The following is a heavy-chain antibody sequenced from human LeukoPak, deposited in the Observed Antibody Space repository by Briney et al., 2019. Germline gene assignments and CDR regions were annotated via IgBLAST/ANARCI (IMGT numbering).Heavy chain of an antibody. CDR1: GGSFSGYY. Sequence: PPETLSLTCAVYGGSFSGYYWSWIRQPPGKGLEWIGEINHSGSTNYNPSLKSRVTISVDTSKNQFSLKLSSVTAADTAVYYCARGGHGSTRVEDAFDIWGQGTMVTVSS. CDR3: ARGGHGSTRVEDAFDI. V-gene: IGHV4-34*01. CDR2: INHSGST. D-gene: IGHD2-2*01. J-gene: IGHJ3*02.